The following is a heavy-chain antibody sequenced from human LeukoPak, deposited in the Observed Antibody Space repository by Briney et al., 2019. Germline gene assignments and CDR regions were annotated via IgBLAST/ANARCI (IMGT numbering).Heavy chain of an antibody. CDR2: ISGRGGST. J-gene: IGHJ4*02. V-gene: IGHV3-23*01. CDR3: ASSPNDYGDDLDY. CDR1: GFTFSSYA. D-gene: IGHD4-17*01. Sequence: PGGSLRLSCAASGFTFSSYAMSGVRQAPGKGLEWVSAISGRGGSTYYADSVKGRFTISRDYSKNTLYLQMNSLRAEDTAVYYCASSPNDYGDDLDYWGQGTLVSVSS.